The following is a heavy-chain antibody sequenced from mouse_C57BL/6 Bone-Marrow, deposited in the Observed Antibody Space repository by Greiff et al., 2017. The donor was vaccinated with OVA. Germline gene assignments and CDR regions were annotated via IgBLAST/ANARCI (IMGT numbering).Heavy chain of an antibody. CDR1: GYTFTSYG. J-gene: IGHJ2*01. Sequence: VKLQESGAELARPGASVKLSCKASGYTFTSYGISWVKQRTGQGLEWIGEIYPRSGNTYYNEKFKGKATLTADKSSSTAYMELRSLTSEDSAVYFCARRITTVVAPFDYWGQGTTLTVSS. V-gene: IGHV1-81*01. CDR3: ARRITTVVAPFDY. CDR2: IYPRSGNT. D-gene: IGHD1-1*01.